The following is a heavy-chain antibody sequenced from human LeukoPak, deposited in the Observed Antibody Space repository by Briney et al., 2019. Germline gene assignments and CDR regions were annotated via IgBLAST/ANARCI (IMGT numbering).Heavy chain of an antibody. J-gene: IGHJ3*02. CDR1: GGSISSYY. CDR3: GRNDPKKTYSYDSSVYYVAFNI. Sequence: SETLSLTCTVSGGSISSYYWSWIRQPPGKGLEWIGYIYYSGSTNYNPSLKSRVTISVDTSKNQFSLKLSSVTAADTAVYYCGRNDPKKTYSYDSSVYYVAFNIWGQGTLATVFS. D-gene: IGHD3-22*01. V-gene: IGHV4-59*08. CDR2: IYYSGST.